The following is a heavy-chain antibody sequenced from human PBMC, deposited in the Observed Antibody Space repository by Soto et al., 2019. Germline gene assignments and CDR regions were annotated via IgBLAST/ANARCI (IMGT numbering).Heavy chain of an antibody. V-gene: IGHV3-23*01. D-gene: IGHD5-18*01. Sequence: GGSLRLSCAASGFTFSSYAMSWVRQAPGKGLEWVSVISGSDDSTYYADSVKGRFTISRDNSKNTLYLQMTSLRADDTAVYYCAKGGYTFAYEWGQGALVTVSS. J-gene: IGHJ4*02. CDR2: ISGSDDST. CDR3: AKGGYTFAYE. CDR1: GFTFSSYA.